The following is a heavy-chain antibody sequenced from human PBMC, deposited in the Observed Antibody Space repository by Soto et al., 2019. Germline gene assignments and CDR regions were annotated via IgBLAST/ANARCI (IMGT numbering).Heavy chain of an antibody. CDR2: INPSGGST. CDR3: ARDRPITICLFEYYYGMDV. V-gene: IGHV1-46*01. Sequence: ASVKVSCKASGYTFTSYYMHWVRQAPGQGLEWMGIINPSGGSTSYAQKFQGRVTMTRDTSTSTVYMELSSLRSEDTAVYYCARDRPITICLFEYYYGMDVWGQGTTVTVSS. J-gene: IGHJ6*02. D-gene: IGHD3-9*01. CDR1: GYTFTSYY.